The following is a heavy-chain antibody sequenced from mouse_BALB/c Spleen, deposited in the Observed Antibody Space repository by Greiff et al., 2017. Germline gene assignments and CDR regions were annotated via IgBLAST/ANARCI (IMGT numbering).Heavy chain of an antibody. CDR2: IYPGSGST. V-gene: IGHV1S22*01. D-gene: IGHD2-14*01. J-gene: IGHJ4*01. CDR1: GYTFTSYW. CDR3: TRAEDIEVRRGFYAMDY. Sequence: LQQPGSELVRPGASVKLSCKASGYTFTSYWMHWVKQRHGQGLEWIGNIYPGSGSTNYDEKFKSKGTLTVDTTSSTAYMHLSSLTSEDSAVYYCTRAEDIEVRRGFYAMDYWGQGTSVTVSS.